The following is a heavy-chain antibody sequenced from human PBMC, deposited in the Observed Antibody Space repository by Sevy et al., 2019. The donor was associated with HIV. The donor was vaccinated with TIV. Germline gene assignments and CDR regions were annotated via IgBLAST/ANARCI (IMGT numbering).Heavy chain of an antibody. CDR3: AKGRGVVVPAAPSYYYYYGMDV. Sequence: GGSLRLSCAASGFTFSSYAMSWVRQAPGKGLEWVSAISGSGGSTYYADSVKGRFTISRDNSKNTLYLQMNSLRAEDTAVYYGAKGRGVVVPAAPSYYYYYGMDVWGQGTTVTVSS. V-gene: IGHV3-23*01. D-gene: IGHD2-2*01. CDR1: GFTFSSYA. CDR2: ISGSGGST. J-gene: IGHJ6*02.